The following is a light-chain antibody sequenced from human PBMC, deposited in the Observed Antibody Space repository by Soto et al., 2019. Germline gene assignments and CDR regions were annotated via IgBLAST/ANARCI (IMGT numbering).Light chain of an antibody. V-gene: IGKV1-5*01. J-gene: IGKJ4*01. CDR1: QSVGNS. CDR2: DAS. CDR3: QQANSFPLT. Sequence: DIQMTQSPSTLSASVGDRVSITCRASQSVGNSLAWYQQRPGKAPKLLIFDASTLESGVPSKFSGSGSDTEFTFTISSLQPDDFATYYCQQANSFPLTFGGGTKVDIK.